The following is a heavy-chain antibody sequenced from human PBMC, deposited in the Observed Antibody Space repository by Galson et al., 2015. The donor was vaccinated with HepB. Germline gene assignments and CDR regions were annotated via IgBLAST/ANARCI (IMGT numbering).Heavy chain of an antibody. V-gene: IGHV3-7*03. D-gene: IGHD2-21*01. CDR3: ARSLWPEDF. Sequence: SLRLSCAASGLTFSSYYMSWVRQAPGKGLEWVANIKQDGSVKNYVDSVKGRFTISRDNAKNSLYLQMNSLRAEDTAAYYCARSLWPEDFWGQGTLVTVSS. CDR2: IKQDGSVK. CDR1: GLTFSSYY. J-gene: IGHJ4*02.